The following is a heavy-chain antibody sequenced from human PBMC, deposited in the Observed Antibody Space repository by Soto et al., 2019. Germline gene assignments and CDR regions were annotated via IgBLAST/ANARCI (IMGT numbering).Heavy chain of an antibody. CDR3: AKVANPGIAAAGTFYFDY. J-gene: IGHJ4*02. CDR1: GFTFSNYA. V-gene: IGHV3-23*01. D-gene: IGHD6-13*01. Sequence: EVQLLESGGGLVQPGGSLRLSCAASGFTFSNYAMSWVRQAPGKGLEWVSAISGSGGSTYYADSVKGRFTISRDNSKNTLYLQMNSLRAEDTAVYYCAKVANPGIAAAGTFYFDYWGQGTLVTVSS. CDR2: ISGSGGST.